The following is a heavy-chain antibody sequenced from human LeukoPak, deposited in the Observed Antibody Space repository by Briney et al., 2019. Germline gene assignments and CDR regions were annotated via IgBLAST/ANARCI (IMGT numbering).Heavy chain of an antibody. J-gene: IGHJ5*02. D-gene: IGHD4-11*01. CDR3: VKAGVTTISKGWFDP. V-gene: IGHV3-64D*06. Sequence: GGSLRLSCAASGFTFSDHAMSWVRQAPGKGLECVSSISNNGGATYHADSVKGRFTISRDNSRNTLYLQMSSLRPEDTAVYYCVKAGVTTISKGWFDPWGQGTLVTISS. CDR2: ISNNGGAT. CDR1: GFTFSDHA.